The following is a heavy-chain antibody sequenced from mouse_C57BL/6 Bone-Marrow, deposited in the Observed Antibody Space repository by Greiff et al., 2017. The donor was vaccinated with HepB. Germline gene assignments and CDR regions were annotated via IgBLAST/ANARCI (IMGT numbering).Heavy chain of an antibody. Sequence: QVQLQQPGAELAKPGASVKLSCKASGYTFTSYWMHWVKQRPGQGLEWIGMIHPKSGSTNYNEKFKIKATLTVDKASSTAYMQLRSLTSEDSAVYYYARVLYDGYYSFAYWGQGTLVTVSA. CDR2: IHPKSGST. CDR1: GYTFTSYW. J-gene: IGHJ3*01. CDR3: ARVLYDGYYSFAY. V-gene: IGHV1-64*01. D-gene: IGHD2-3*01.